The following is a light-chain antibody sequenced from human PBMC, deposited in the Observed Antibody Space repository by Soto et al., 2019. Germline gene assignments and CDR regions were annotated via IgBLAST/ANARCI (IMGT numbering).Light chain of an antibody. CDR3: QQNAIIPPWT. CDR1: QSVSRS. V-gene: IGKV1-39*01. Sequence: DIQMTQSPSSLCASVGDRVTITCLASQSVSRSLNWYQQKTGQAPKLLIYAASTLHSGVPSRFSGSGSGTEFTLTISSLQPEDFATYYCQQNAIIPPWTFGQGTNVDIK. J-gene: IGKJ1*01. CDR2: AAS.